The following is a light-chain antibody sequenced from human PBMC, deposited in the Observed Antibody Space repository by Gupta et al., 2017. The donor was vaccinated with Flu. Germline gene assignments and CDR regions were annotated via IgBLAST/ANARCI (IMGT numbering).Light chain of an antibody. CDR1: QNVNNW. CDR2: KAS. Sequence: SPATLSSSAGERATLSCRASQNVNNWLAWYQQKPGQTPRLLIYKASNMHSGVPARFSGSGSGTDFTLTISSLDPEDFAIYYCQQRSSWVTFGGGTKVEIK. J-gene: IGKJ4*01. CDR3: QQRSSWVT. V-gene: IGKV3-11*01.